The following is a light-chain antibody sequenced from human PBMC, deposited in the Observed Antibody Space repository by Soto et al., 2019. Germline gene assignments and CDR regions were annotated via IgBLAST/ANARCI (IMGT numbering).Light chain of an antibody. Sequence: EILLTQSPGTLSLSPGERATLSCRASQGLSSRNLAWYQQKPGQAPRLLIYGASSRATGIPDRFSGSGSGTAFTLTISRLEPEDFAVYYCQQYGTSSLFGQGTRLEIK. V-gene: IGKV3-20*01. CDR3: QQYGTSSL. CDR2: GAS. J-gene: IGKJ5*01. CDR1: QGLSSRN.